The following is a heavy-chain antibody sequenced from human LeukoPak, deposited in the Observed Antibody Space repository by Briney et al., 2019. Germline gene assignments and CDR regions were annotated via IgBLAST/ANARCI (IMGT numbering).Heavy chain of an antibody. CDR2: IKQDGSEI. V-gene: IGHV3-7*01. CDR3: AKDLSGGTYYFYNYGMDV. J-gene: IGHJ6*02. D-gene: IGHD2-15*01. Sequence: PGGSLRPSCAASGFTFSSYSMNWVRQAPGKGLEWVANIKQDGSEIYYVGSVKGRFTISRDNAKTSLYLQMNSLRAEDTAVYYCAKDLSGGTYYFYNYGMDVWGQGTTVTVSS. CDR1: GFTFSSYS.